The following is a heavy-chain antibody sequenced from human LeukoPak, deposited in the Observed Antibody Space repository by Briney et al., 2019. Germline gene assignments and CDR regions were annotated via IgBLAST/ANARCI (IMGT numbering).Heavy chain of an antibody. CDR2: IYHSGST. D-gene: IGHD3-22*01. V-gene: IGHV4-4*02. CDR1: GGSISSSNW. Sequence: PSETLSLTCAVSGGSISSSNWWSWVRQPPGKGLEWIGEIYHSGSTNYNPSLKSRVTISVDKSKNQFSLKLSSVTAADTAVYYCARVAIVVVITTNHYYFDYWGQGTLATVSS. CDR3: ARVAIVVVITTNHYYFDY. J-gene: IGHJ4*02.